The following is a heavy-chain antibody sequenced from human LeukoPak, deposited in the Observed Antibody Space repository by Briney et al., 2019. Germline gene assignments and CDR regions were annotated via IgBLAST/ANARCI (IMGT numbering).Heavy chain of an antibody. Sequence: SETLSLTCTVSGGSININKYYWGWIRQPPGKGLEWIGSIYYSGSTYYNPSLKSRVTISVDTSKNQFSLNLSSVTAADTAVYYCARLASSTGYRFVGYWGQGTLVTVSS. CDR3: ARLASSTGYRFVGY. J-gene: IGHJ4*02. CDR2: IYYSGST. V-gene: IGHV4-39*01. D-gene: IGHD3-22*01. CDR1: GGSININKYY.